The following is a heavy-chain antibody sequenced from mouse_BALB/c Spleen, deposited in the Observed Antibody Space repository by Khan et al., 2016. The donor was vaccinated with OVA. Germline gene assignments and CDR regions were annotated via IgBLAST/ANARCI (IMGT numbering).Heavy chain of an antibody. CDR2: INPNNGYT. CDR1: GYTFSSYT. CDR3: GRDGAYYRNDGWFAY. Sequence: VQLQESGAELARPGASVKMSCKTSGYTFSSYTIHWIKLRPGQGLEWIGYINPNNGYTNYNQKFKDKATLTADKSSTTVYMQLSSLTSDDSAMYNCGRDGAYYRNDGWFAYWGQGTLVTVSA. D-gene: IGHD2-14*01. J-gene: IGHJ3*01. V-gene: IGHV1-4*01.